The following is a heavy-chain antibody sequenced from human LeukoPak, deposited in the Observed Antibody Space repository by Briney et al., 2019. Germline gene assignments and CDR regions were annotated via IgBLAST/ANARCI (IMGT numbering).Heavy chain of an antibody. V-gene: IGHV3-9*01. D-gene: IGHD6-13*01. CDR2: IDWNSGRI. J-gene: IGHJ4*02. CDR3: AREPGGRYSRPFFDY. CDR1: GFTFDDYA. Sequence: GGSLRLSCAASGFTFDDYAMHWVRQAPGKGLEWVSGIDWNSGRIGYADSVKGRFTISRDNAKNSLYLQMNSLRAEDTALYYCAREPGGRYSRPFFDYWGQGTLVTVSS.